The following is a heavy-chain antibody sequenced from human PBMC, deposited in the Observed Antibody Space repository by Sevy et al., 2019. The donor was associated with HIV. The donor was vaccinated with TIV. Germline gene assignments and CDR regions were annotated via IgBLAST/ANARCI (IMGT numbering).Heavy chain of an antibody. Sequence: GGSLRLSCAASGFTLSSYNMNWVRQAPGEGLEWVSSISGLSNYIYYADSMKGRFTISRDNAKNSLYLQMNSLRAEDTAVYYCARGPPDGSYDYFDYWGQGTLVTVSS. CDR1: GFTLSSYN. D-gene: IGHD1-26*01. CDR3: ARGPPDGSYDYFDY. V-gene: IGHV3-21*01. J-gene: IGHJ4*02. CDR2: ISGLSNYI.